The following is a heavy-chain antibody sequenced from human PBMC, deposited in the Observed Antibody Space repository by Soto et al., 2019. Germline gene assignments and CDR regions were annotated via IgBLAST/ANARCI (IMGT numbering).Heavy chain of an antibody. V-gene: IGHV4-31*03. CDR1: GGSISSGGYY. CDR3: ASRNTQPRIGWYSYYYGMDV. D-gene: IGHD6-19*01. J-gene: IGHJ6*02. Sequence: TLSLTCTVSGGSISSGGYYWSWIRQHPGKGLEWIGYIYYSGSTYYNPSLKSRVTISVDTSKNQFSLKLSSVTAADTAVYYCASRNTQPRIGWYSYYYGMDVWGQGTTVNVSS. CDR2: IYYSGST.